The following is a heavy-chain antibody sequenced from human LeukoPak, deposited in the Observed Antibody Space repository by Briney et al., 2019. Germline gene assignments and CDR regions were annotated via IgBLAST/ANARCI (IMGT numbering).Heavy chain of an antibody. D-gene: IGHD6-25*01. CDR3: AGERGRPYGMDL. J-gene: IGHJ6*02. CDR2: IKEDGSEK. Sequence: GGSLRLSCAASGFTFSSYFLTWVRQAPGKGLEWVANIKEDGSEKQYVDSVKGRFTISRDNSKNSLYLQMNSLTAEDTAVYYCAGERGRPYGMDLWGQGTTVTVSS. V-gene: IGHV3-7*03. CDR1: GFTFSSYF.